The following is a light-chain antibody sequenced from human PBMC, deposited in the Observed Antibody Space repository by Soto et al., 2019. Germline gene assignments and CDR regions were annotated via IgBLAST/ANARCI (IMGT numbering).Light chain of an antibody. Sequence: EIVLTQSPATLSLSPGERATLSCRASQSVSSYLAWYQQKPGQAPRLLIYDASNRATGIPARFSGSGSGTDFTRTISILEPEDVEVYDCKQGSNWLFGGGTKVEIK. CDR1: QSVSSY. CDR3: KQGSNWL. J-gene: IGKJ4*01. CDR2: DAS. V-gene: IGKV3-11*01.